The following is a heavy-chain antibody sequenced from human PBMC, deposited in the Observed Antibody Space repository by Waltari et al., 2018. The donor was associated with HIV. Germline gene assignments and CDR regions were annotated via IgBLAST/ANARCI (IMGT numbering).Heavy chain of an antibody. Sequence: EVQLVESGGGLVQPGGSLRLSCAASGFTFSADWMSWVRQAPGKGLEWVANIKQDGSEKYYVDSVKGRFTISRDNAKNSLYLQMNSLRAEDTAVYYCARDLSIAAAGADYWGQGTLVTVSS. J-gene: IGHJ4*02. CDR1: GFTFSADW. D-gene: IGHD6-13*01. CDR2: IKQDGSEK. V-gene: IGHV3-7*01. CDR3: ARDLSIAAAGADY.